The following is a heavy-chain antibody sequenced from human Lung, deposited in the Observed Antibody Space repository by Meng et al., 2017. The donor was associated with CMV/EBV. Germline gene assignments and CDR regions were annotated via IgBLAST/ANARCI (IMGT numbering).Heavy chain of an antibody. CDR1: GFTFSSYG. CDR2: IRYDGSNK. J-gene: IGHJ6*02. Sequence: GGSLRLXXAASGFTFSSYGMHWVRQDPGKGLEWVAFIRYDGSNKYYADSVKGRFTISRDNSKNTLYLQMNSLRAEDTAVYYCAKAISGNMTIIGVYYYYDMDDWGQGTXVTVSS. D-gene: IGHD3-3*01. V-gene: IGHV3-30*02. CDR3: AKAISGNMTIIGVYYYYDMDD.